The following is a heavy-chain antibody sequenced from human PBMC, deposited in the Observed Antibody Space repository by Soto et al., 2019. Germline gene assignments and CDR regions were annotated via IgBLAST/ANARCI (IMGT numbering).Heavy chain of an antibody. Sequence: GGSLRLSCAASGFTFSSYGMHWVRQAPGKGLEWVAVISYDGSNKYYADSVKGRFTISRDNSKNTLYLQMNSLRAEDTAVYYCAKDFSDSSSWYLAHYYYGMDVWGQGTTVTVSS. J-gene: IGHJ6*02. CDR2: ISYDGSNK. CDR3: AKDFSDSSSWYLAHYYYGMDV. V-gene: IGHV3-30*18. D-gene: IGHD6-13*01. CDR1: GFTFSSYG.